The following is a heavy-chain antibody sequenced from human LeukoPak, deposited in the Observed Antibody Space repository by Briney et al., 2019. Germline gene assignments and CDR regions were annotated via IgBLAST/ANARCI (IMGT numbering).Heavy chain of an antibody. D-gene: IGHD5-24*01. CDR2: ISSSSSYI. CDR3: ATLVEMANIQH. J-gene: IGHJ1*01. CDR1: GFTFSSYS. V-gene: IGHV3-21*01. Sequence: PGGSLRLSCAASGFTFSSYSMNWVRQAPGKGLEWVSSISSSSSYIYYADSVKGRFNISRDNAKNSLYLQMNSLRAEDRAVYYCATLVEMANIQHWGQGTLVTVSS.